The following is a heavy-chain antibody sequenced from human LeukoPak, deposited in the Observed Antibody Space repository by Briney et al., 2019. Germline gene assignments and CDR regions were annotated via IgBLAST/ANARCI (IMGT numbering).Heavy chain of an antibody. CDR3: ATSIAAAGTDAFDI. CDR2: TYYMSKWYN. J-gene: IGHJ3*02. Sequence: SQTLSLTCSISGDTVSSNSVAWNWIRQSPSRGLEWLGRTYYMSKWYNDYAVSVRSRITINPDTSKNQFSLKLSSVTAADTAVYYCATSIAAAGTDAFDIWGQGTMVTVSS. D-gene: IGHD6-13*01. CDR1: GDTVSSNSVA. V-gene: IGHV6-1*01.